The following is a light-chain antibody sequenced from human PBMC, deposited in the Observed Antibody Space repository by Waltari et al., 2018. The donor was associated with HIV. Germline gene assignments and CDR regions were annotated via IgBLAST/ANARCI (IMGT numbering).Light chain of an antibody. V-gene: IGLV1-40*01. CDR1: SSHIGAGYD. CDR3: QSYDSSLTTSGVI. CDR2: ANI. Sequence: QSVLTPPPSVSGAPGQRVTISCTGSSSHIGAGYDVHWYQQLLGTAPKLLIYANINRPSGVPDRFSGSKSGSSASLAITGLQAEDEAHYYCQSYDSSLTTSGVIFGGGTKLTVL. J-gene: IGLJ2*01.